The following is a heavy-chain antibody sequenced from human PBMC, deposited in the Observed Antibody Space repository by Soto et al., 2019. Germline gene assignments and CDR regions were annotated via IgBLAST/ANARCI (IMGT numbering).Heavy chain of an antibody. CDR3: ARHSGGDFWSGYQPYYYYGMDV. Sequence: QLQLQESGPGLVKPSETLSLTCTVSGGSISSSSYYWGWIRQPPGKGLEWIGSIYYSGSTYYNPSLKRRVTISVDTSKNQFSLKLSSVTAADTAVYYCARHSGGDFWSGYQPYYYYGMDVWGQGTTVTVSS. V-gene: IGHV4-39*01. D-gene: IGHD3-3*01. J-gene: IGHJ6*02. CDR1: GGSISSSSYY. CDR2: IYYSGST.